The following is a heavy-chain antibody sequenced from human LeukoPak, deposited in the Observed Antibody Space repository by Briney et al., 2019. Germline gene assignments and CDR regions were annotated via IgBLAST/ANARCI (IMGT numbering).Heavy chain of an antibody. CDR2: IGRGNNYI. CDR3: TRDLHSDL. Sequence: GGSLRLSCAASGFNFYNYNMNWVRQALGKGLEWVSSIGRGNNYIYYADSVKGRFTISRDDAKQSLYLQMNSLRAEDTAVYSCTRDLHSDLWGQGTLVTVSS. V-gene: IGHV3-21*01. J-gene: IGHJ5*02. CDR1: GFNFYNYN.